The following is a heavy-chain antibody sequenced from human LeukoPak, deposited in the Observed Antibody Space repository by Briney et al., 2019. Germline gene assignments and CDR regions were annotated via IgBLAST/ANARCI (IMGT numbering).Heavy chain of an antibody. V-gene: IGHV3-23*01. Sequence: GGSLRLSCAASGFTFSSYAMSWVRQVPGKGLEWVSVISGSGGSTYYADSVKGRFTISRDNSKNTLYLQMNSLRAEDTAVYYCAKAYSTSYQYYYYYGMDVWGQGTTVTVSS. CDR2: ISGSGGST. CDR1: GFTFSSYA. D-gene: IGHD2-2*01. J-gene: IGHJ6*02. CDR3: AKAYSTSYQYYYYYGMDV.